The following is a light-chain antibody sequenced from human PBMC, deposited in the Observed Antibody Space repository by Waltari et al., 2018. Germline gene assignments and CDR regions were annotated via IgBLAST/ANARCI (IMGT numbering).Light chain of an antibody. CDR1: SSDVGTYYR. CDR2: EVT. J-gene: IGLJ1*01. Sequence: QSALTQPPSVSGSPGQSVPISCTGTSSDVGTYYRVSWYQQSPGTAPKLLIYEVTYRAPGVPDRFSASKSGNMASLTISGLQPEDEADYYCSSFASDGSYVFGTGTTVAVL. CDR3: SSFASDGSYV. V-gene: IGLV2-18*02.